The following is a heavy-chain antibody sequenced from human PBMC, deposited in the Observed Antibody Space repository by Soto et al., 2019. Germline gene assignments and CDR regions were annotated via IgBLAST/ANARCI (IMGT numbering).Heavy chain of an antibody. CDR2: INQDGTDK. V-gene: IGHV3-7*04. CDR3: ARISPIMPQGY. J-gene: IGHJ4*02. CDR1: GFTFSNSW. D-gene: IGHD2-2*01. Sequence: EVQLVESGGGLVQPGGSLRLSCAASGFTFSNSWLSWVRQAPGKGLEWVANINQDGTDKYYVDSVKGRLTISRDNAKNSLYLQANSLRAEDTAVYYCARISPIMPQGYWGQGTRVTVSS.